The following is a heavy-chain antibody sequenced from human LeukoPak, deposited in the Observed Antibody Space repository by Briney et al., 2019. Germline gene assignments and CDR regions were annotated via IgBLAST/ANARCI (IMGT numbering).Heavy chain of an antibody. Sequence: GRSLRLSCAASGFTFISYGMHRVRQAPGKGLEWVAVISYDGSNKYYADSVKGRFTISRDNSKNTLYLQMNSLRAEDTAVYYCAKAASGFGYYYGMDVWGKGTTVTVSS. D-gene: IGHD3-3*01. CDR2: ISYDGSNK. CDR1: GFTFISYG. J-gene: IGHJ6*04. V-gene: IGHV3-30*18. CDR3: AKAASGFGYYYGMDV.